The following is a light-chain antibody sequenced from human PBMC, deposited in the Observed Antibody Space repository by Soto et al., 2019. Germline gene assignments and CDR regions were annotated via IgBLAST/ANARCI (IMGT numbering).Light chain of an antibody. CDR1: QNVSRF. V-gene: IGKV3-11*01. J-gene: IGKJ4*01. CDR3: QQRSNWPPLT. Sequence: EIVLTQSPATLSLSPGEGATLSCRASQNVSRFLAWYQRRPGQAPRLLIYDASNRGSGIPARFTGSGSGTDFTLTISSLEPEDSAVYYCQQRSNWPPLTFGGGTKVEIK. CDR2: DAS.